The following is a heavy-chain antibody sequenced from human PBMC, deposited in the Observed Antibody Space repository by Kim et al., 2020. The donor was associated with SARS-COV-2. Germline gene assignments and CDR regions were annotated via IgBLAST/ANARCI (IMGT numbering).Heavy chain of an antibody. D-gene: IGHD6-19*01. CDR2: TSYDGSNK. V-gene: IGHV3-30*18. J-gene: IGHJ4*02. CDR1: GFTFSSYG. Sequence: GGSLRLSCAASGFTFSSYGMHWVRQAPGKGLEWVAVTSYDGSNKYYADSVKGRFTISRDNSKNTLYLQMNSLRAEDTAVYYCAKGGSSGWYLDYWGQGTLVTVSS. CDR3: AKGGSSGWYLDY.